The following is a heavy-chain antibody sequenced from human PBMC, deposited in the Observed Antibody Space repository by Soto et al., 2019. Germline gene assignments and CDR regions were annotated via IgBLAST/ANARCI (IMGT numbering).Heavy chain of an antibody. Sequence: SETLSLTCTVSGGSISSYYWSWIRQPPGKGLEWIGYIYYSGSTNYNPSLKSRVTISVDTSKNQFSLKLSSVTVADTAVYYCARSRTTVTPSGFQHWGQGTLVTVSS. V-gene: IGHV4-59*01. J-gene: IGHJ1*01. CDR1: GGSISSYY. CDR3: ARSRTTVTPSGFQH. CDR2: IYYSGST. D-gene: IGHD4-17*01.